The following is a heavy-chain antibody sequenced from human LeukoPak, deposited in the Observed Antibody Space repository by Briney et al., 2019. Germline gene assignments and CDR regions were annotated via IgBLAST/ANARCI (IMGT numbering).Heavy chain of an antibody. J-gene: IGHJ4*02. CDR3: AREGAAMGGFDY. Sequence: GGSLRLSCAASGFTFISYEMNWVRQAPGKGLEWVSYISSSGSTIYYADSVKGRFTISRDNAKNSLYLQMNSLRAEDTAVYYCAREGAAMGGFDYWGQGTLVTVSS. V-gene: IGHV3-48*03. D-gene: IGHD2-2*01. CDR2: ISSSGSTI. CDR1: GFTFISYE.